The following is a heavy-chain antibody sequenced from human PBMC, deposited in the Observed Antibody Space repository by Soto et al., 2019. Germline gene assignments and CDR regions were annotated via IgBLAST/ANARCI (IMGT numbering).Heavy chain of an antibody. J-gene: IGHJ4*02. CDR3: ARVKARSSVFDY. D-gene: IGHD3-22*01. Sequence: QVQLQESGPGLVKPSETLSLTCTVSGDSISNFYWIWIRQPPGKGLEWIGYVFHSGSTNYNPSLKSRVSMSVDTSKNQFSLHLTSVTAADTAIYYCARVKARSSVFDYWGQGALVTVSS. V-gene: IGHV4-59*01. CDR2: VFHSGST. CDR1: GDSISNFY.